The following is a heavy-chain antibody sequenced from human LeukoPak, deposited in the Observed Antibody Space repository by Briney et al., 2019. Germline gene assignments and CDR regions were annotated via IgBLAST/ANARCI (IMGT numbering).Heavy chain of an antibody. CDR3: ARSAVAGNDY. CDR2: IYYSGST. D-gene: IGHD6-19*01. CDR1: GGSISGYY. Sequence: SETLSLTCTVSGGSISGYYWSWIRQPPGKGLEWIGYIYYSGSTNYNPSLKSRVTISVDTSKNQFSLKLSSVTAADTAVYYCARSAVAGNDYWGQGTLVTVSS. V-gene: IGHV4-59*01. J-gene: IGHJ4*02.